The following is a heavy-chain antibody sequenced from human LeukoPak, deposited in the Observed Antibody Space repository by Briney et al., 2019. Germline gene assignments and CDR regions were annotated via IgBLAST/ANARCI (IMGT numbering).Heavy chain of an antibody. CDR3: ARSPPSVRRFDY. CDR2: LGGSGGDT. Sequence: PGGSLRLSCAASGFTVSDYAMFWVRQAPGKGLEWVSALGGSGGDTYYADSVKGRFTISRDNSENMLYLQMNSLRAEDTAVYYCARSPPSVRRFDYWGQGTLVTVSS. CDR1: GFTVSDYA. J-gene: IGHJ4*02. V-gene: IGHV3-23*01. D-gene: IGHD2-8*01.